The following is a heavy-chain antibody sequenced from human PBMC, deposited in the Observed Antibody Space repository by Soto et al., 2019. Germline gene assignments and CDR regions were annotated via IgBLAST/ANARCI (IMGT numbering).Heavy chain of an antibody. D-gene: IGHD3-10*01. CDR2: VSGPFRTS. Sequence: QVQLVQSGAEVKKPGSSVKVSCKTSGVSFNNNGIGWVRQAPGHGLEWMGGVSGPFRTSNYARKFQGRISTTADASTGTVNMELSSLTSEDTAQYYCARFLYYGSGSYSPYGMDVWGQGTTVTVSS. CDR3: ARFLYYGSGSYSPYGMDV. V-gene: IGHV1-69*01. J-gene: IGHJ6*02. CDR1: GVSFNNNG.